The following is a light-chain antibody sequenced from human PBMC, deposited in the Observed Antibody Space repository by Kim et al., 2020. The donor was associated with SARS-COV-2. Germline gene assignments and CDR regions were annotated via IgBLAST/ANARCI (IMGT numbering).Light chain of an antibody. CDR2: EDN. CDR3: QSSDTGTLWV. CDR1: SGSIAGNY. V-gene: IGLV6-57*03. Sequence: KPVTISCTRSSGSIAGNYVQWYQQRPGSAPSIVIYEDNQRPSGVPDRFSGSIDRSSNSASLTISGVKTEDEADYYCQSSDTGTLWVFGGGTKLTVL. J-gene: IGLJ3*02.